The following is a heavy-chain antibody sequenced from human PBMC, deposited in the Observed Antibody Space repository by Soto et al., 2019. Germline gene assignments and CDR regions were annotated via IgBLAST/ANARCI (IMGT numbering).Heavy chain of an antibody. CDR2: ISGSGGST. D-gene: IGHD3-22*01. J-gene: IGHJ6*02. CDR1: GFTFSSYA. CDR3: AKTYYYDSSGYYWMDV. V-gene: IGHV3-23*01. Sequence: VGSLRLSCAVSGFTFSSYAMSWVRQAPGKGLEWVSAISGSGGSTYYADSVKGRFTISRDNSKNTLYLQMNSLRAEDTAVYYCAKTYYYDSSGYYWMDVWGQGTTVTVSS.